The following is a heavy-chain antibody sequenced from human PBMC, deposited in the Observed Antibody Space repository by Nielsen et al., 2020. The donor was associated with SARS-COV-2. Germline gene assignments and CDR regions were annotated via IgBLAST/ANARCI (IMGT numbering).Heavy chain of an antibody. CDR3: ARDGMVLRLDPYYYYGMDV. J-gene: IGHJ6*02. D-gene: IGHD3-3*01. CDR2: IYTSGST. CDR1: GGSISSYY. V-gene: IGHV4-4*07. Sequence: SETLSLTCAVYGGSISSYYWSWIRQPAGKGLEWIGRIYTSGSTNYNPSLKSRVTMSVDTSKNQFSLKLSSVTAADTAVYYCARDGMVLRLDPYYYYGMDVWGQGTTVTVSS.